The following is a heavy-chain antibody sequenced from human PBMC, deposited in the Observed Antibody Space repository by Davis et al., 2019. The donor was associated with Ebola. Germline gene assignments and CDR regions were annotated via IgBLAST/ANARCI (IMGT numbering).Heavy chain of an antibody. V-gene: IGHV4-61*01. D-gene: IGHD3-10*01. Sequence: MPSETLSLTCTVSGGSVSSGSYYWSWIRQPPGKGLEWIGYIYYSGSTNYNPSLKSRVTMSVDMSKNQFSLNLNSVTAADTAIYYCARVRGTLARFYGMDVWGQGTTVTVSS. CDR3: ARVRGTLARFYGMDV. CDR2: IYYSGST. J-gene: IGHJ6*02. CDR1: GGSVSSGSYY.